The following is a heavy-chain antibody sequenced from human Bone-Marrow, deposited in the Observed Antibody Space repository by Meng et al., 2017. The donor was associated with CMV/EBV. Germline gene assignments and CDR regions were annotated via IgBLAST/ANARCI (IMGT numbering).Heavy chain of an antibody. V-gene: IGHV3-9*01. Sequence: GGSLRLSCAASGFTFSDYYMSWIRQAPGKGLEWVSGISWNSGSIGYADSVKGRFTISRDNAKNSLYLQMNSLRAEDTALYYCAKDRTNYGDYVFDPWGQGTLVTVSS. CDR2: ISWNSGSI. CDR1: GFTFSDYY. J-gene: IGHJ5*02. D-gene: IGHD4-17*01. CDR3: AKDRTNYGDYVFDP.